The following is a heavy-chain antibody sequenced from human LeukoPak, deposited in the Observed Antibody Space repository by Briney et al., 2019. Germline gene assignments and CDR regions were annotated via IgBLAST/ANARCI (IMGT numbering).Heavy chain of an antibody. CDR2: INHSGST. V-gene: IGHV4-34*01. CDR1: GESFSGYY. D-gene: IGHD1-14*01. J-gene: IGHJ6*03. CDR3: ARGRRTTPSGSVRRYYYYYMDV. Sequence: SETLSLTCAVYGESFSGYYWSWVRQPPGKGLEYIGEINHSGSTNYNPSLKSRVTMSVDTSKKQFSLKLISVTAADTAVYYCARGRRTTPSGSVRRYYYYYMDVWGKGTTVTVSS.